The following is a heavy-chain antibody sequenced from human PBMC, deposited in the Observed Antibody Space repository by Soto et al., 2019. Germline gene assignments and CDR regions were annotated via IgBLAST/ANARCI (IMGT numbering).Heavy chain of an antibody. J-gene: IGHJ4*02. Sequence: PGGSLGISCVSSVLTFETRAMSWVRQAPGAGLQWVSTITYTGGDAKYADSVRGRFVISRDNSKKTLYLQMTSLTAEDSAMYCCARGSTDSYPGSRIFDVWGRGTLVTVS. D-gene: IGHD3-10*01. CDR2: ITYTGGDA. V-gene: IGHV3-23*01. CDR1: VLTFETRA. CDR3: ARGSTDSYPGSRIFDV.